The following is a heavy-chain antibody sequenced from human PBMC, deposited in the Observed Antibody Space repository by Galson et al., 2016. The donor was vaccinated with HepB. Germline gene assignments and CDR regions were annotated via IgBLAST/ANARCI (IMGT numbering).Heavy chain of an antibody. J-gene: IGHJ4*02. Sequence: SVKVSCKASGYTFTNYYMHWVRQAPGQGLEWMGIIIPSYATTHYAQKFQGSVTMTRDTSTSTAYMELSRLRSADTAVYYCARGADSGYDVGDYWGQGTLVTVSS. V-gene: IGHV1-46*01. D-gene: IGHD5-12*01. CDR3: ARGADSGYDVGDY. CDR1: GYTFTNYY. CDR2: IIPSYATT.